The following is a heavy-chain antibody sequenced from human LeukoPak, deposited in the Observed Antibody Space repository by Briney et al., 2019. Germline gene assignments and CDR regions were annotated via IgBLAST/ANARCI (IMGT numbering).Heavy chain of an antibody. Sequence: ASVKVSCKASGYTFTGYYMHWVRQAPGQGLEWMGWINPNSGGTNYAQKFQGRVTITRDTSISTAYMELSRLRSDDTAVYYRARFGYSNPSNIDYWGQGTLVTVSS. CDR1: GYTFTGYY. V-gene: IGHV1-2*02. J-gene: IGHJ4*02. CDR3: ARFGYSNPSNIDY. CDR2: INPNSGGT. D-gene: IGHD4-11*01.